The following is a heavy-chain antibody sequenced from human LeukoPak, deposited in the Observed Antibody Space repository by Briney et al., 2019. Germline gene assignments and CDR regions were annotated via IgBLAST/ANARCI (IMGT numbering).Heavy chain of an antibody. J-gene: IGHJ6*03. CDR2: IIPIFGTA. CDR1: GGTFSSYA. Sequence: GASVTVSFKSSGGTFSSYAISWVRQAPGQGLEWMGGIIPIFGTANYAQKFQGRVTITTDESTSTAYMELSSLRSEDTAVYYCASDIAARPFFYYMDVWGKGTTVTVSS. V-gene: IGHV1-69*05. CDR3: ASDIAARPFFYYMDV. D-gene: IGHD6-6*01.